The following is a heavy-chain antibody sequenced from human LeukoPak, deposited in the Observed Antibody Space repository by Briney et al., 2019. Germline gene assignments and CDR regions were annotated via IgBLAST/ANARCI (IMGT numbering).Heavy chain of an antibody. CDR3: ERKDGRALYYFDY. CDR1: GYSSTYYG. D-gene: IGHD5-24*01. CDR2: LYTADSNT. V-gene: IGHV5-51*01. Sequence: GGSLNISCKGSGYSSTYYGVAWVRQMPGRGREGMGILYTADSNTRYSPSFQGHVTISADKTTSSAYLQWSSLTASDTAMYYCERKDGRALYYFDYWGQGTLVTVSS. J-gene: IGHJ4*02.